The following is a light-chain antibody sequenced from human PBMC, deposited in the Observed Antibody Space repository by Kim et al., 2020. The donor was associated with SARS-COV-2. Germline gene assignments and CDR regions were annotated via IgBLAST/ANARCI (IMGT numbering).Light chain of an antibody. CDR1: SGTITTRY. J-gene: IGLJ3*02. V-gene: IGLV6-57*04. Sequence: NFMLTQPHSVLQSPGKTVIISCTRSSGTITTRYVQWYQQRPGSAPTTVIYEDDRRPSGVPDRFSGSIDYSSNSASLTISGLKTEDEADYYCQSSDPSSHWVFGGGTQLTVL. CDR2: EDD. CDR3: QSSDPSSHWV.